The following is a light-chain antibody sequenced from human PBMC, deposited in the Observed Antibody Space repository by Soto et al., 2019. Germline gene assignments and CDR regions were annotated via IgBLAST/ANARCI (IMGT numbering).Light chain of an antibody. CDR2: KAS. Sequence: DTQMTQSPATLSASVGDRVTLTCRASQSISSWLAWYQQKPGKAPKLLIYKASSLESGVPSRFSGSGSGTEFTLTISSLQPDDFATYYCQQYNNYSGTFGQGTKVEIK. CDR1: QSISSW. J-gene: IGKJ1*01. V-gene: IGKV1-5*03. CDR3: QQYNNYSGT.